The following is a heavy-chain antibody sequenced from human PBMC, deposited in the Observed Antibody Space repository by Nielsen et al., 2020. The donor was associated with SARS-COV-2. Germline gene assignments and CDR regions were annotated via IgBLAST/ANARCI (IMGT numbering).Heavy chain of an antibody. CDR3: AKAGAKFSSAWSVWFDP. V-gene: IGHV3-23*01. Sequence: GESLKISCAASGFTFDDYAMHWVRQAPGKGPRGLAWVSAISGSGGRTFYADSVKGRFTISRDNSKNTLDLQMNSLRAEDTAVYHCAKAGAKFSSAWSVWFDPWGQGTLVTVSP. CDR1: GFTFDDYA. J-gene: IGHJ5*02. CDR2: ISGSGGRT. D-gene: IGHD6-13*01.